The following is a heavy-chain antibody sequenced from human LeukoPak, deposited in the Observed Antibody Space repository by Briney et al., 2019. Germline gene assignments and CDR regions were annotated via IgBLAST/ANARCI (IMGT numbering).Heavy chain of an antibody. CDR2: ISSDGRKV. Sequence: GGSLRLSCAASRFAFSSNAMHWVRQAPGKGLDWVASISSDGRKVFYADSVKGRFTVSRDNPRNTMFLQMDSLTLADTAVYFCASLEYSGAWATYMDVWGKGTAVSVFS. D-gene: IGHD6-6*01. CDR3: ASLEYSGAWATYMDV. J-gene: IGHJ6*04. V-gene: IGHV3-30*04. CDR1: RFAFSSNA.